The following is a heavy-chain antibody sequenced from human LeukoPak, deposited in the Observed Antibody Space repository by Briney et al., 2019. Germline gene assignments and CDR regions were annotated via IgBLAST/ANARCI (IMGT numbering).Heavy chain of an antibody. CDR1: GGTFSTYA. V-gene: IGHV1-69*06. D-gene: IGHD4-23*01. CDR3: ARSLIDYGGSYDAFDI. CDR2: IIPIFGTA. J-gene: IGHJ3*02. Sequence: SVKVSCKASGGTFSTYAISWVRQAPGQGLEWMGGIIPIFGTAHYAQKFQVRVTITADKSTSTAYMDLSSLRSEDTAVYYCARSLIDYGGSYDAFDIWGQGTMVTVSS.